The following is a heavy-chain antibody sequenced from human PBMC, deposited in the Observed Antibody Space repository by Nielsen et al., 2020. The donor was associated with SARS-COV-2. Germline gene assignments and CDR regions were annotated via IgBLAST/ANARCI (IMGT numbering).Heavy chain of an antibody. V-gene: IGHV3-74*01. Sequence: GESLKISCAASGCTFSSYWMHWVRQAPGKGLVWVSRINSDGSSTSYADSVKGRFTISRDNAKNTLYLQMNSLRAEDTAVYYCAREVVAASDAFDIWGQGTMVTVSS. CDR2: INSDGSST. CDR3: AREVVAASDAFDI. CDR1: GCTFSSYW. D-gene: IGHD2-15*01. J-gene: IGHJ3*02.